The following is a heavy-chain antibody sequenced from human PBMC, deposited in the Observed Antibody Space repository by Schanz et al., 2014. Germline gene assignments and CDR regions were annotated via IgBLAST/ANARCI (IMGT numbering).Heavy chain of an antibody. CDR2: ISAYTNNT. V-gene: IGHV1-18*04. D-gene: IGHD5-18*01. CDR3: TRGGYSYALSAFDI. Sequence: QVQLVQSGAEVKKPGASVKVSCKASGYTFSDSYVHWVRQAPGQGLEWMGWISAYTNNTNYAQKVQGRVTMTTDTSTGTAYMELRSLRSDDTALYYCTRGGYSYALSAFDIWGQGTMVTVSS. CDR1: GYTFSDSY. J-gene: IGHJ3*02.